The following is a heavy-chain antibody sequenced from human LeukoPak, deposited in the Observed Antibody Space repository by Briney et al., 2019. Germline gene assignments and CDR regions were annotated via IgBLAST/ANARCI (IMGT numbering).Heavy chain of an antibody. Sequence: PGGSLRLSCATSGISFSNAWMSWVRQAPGKGLEWVGRIKRTADGGTTDYAAPVIGRFTISRHDSKNTLYLLMNSLKTEDTAVYYCTTDVGSGWNGFNNWGQGTLVTVSS. J-gene: IGHJ4*02. V-gene: IGHV3-15*01. CDR2: IKRTADGGTT. CDR1: GISFSNAW. D-gene: IGHD6-19*01. CDR3: TTDVGSGWNGFNN.